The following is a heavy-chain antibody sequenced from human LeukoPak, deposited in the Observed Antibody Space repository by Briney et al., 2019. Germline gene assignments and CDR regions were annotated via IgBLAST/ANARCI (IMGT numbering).Heavy chain of an antibody. CDR3: AKDSAKKYDDY. V-gene: IGHV3-48*03. J-gene: IGHJ4*02. D-gene: IGHD2/OR15-2a*01. Sequence: GGSLRLSCAASGFTFSSYEMNWVRQAPGKGLEWVSYISSSGSTIYYADSVKGRFTISRENSKNTLYLQMNSLRAEDTAVYYCAKDSAKKYDDYWGQGTLVTVSS. CDR2: ISSSGSTI. CDR1: GFTFSSYE.